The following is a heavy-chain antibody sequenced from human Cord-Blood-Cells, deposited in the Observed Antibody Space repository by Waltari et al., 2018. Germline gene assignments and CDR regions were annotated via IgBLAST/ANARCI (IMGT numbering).Heavy chain of an antibody. CDR2: IIPIFVTA. CDR3: ARGGGGDHNWDDAFDI. V-gene: IGHV1-69*06. D-gene: IGHD1-20*01. Sequence: QVQLVQSGAEVKKPGSSVKVSCKASGGTFSSYAISWVRQAPGQGLEWMGGIIPIFVTANYAKNFQGRVTITAEKSTSTAYMELRSLRSEDTAVYYCARGGGGDHNWDDAFDIWGQGTMVTVSS. CDR1: GGTFSSYA. J-gene: IGHJ3*02.